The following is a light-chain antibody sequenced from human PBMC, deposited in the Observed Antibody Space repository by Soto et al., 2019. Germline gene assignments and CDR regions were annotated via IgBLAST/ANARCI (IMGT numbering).Light chain of an antibody. V-gene: IGLV2-8*01. CDR1: SSDVGGYNY. Sequence: QSALTQPPSASGSPGQSVTISCTGTSSDVGGYNYVSWYKQHPGKAPKLIIYEVTKRPSGVPDRLSGSKSGNTASLTVSGLQAEDEADYYCVSYAGSRLVFGGGTKLTVL. CDR3: VSYAGSRLV. J-gene: IGLJ2*01. CDR2: EVT.